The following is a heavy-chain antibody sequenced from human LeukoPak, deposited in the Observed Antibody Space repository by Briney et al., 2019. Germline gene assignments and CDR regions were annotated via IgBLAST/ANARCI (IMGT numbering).Heavy chain of an antibody. Sequence: PGGSLRLSCAASGFTVSSNYMSWVRQAPGKGLEWVSAISGSGGSTYYADSVRGRFTISRDNSKNTLYLQMNSLRAEDTAVYYCAKALNDYGDYLDYWGQGTLVTVSS. CDR3: AKALNDYGDYLDY. CDR2: ISGSGGST. CDR1: GFTVSSNY. V-gene: IGHV3-23*01. D-gene: IGHD4-17*01. J-gene: IGHJ4*02.